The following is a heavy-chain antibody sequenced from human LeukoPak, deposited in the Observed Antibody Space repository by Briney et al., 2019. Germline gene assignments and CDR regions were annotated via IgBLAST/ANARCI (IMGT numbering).Heavy chain of an antibody. Sequence: ASVKVSCKASGYTFIDYYIHWVRQAPGQGLECMGWIHPNTGNTNYAQHFQGRVTMTRDTSISTAYMELSRLRSDDTAVYYCARLPAGVAGTVDYWGQGTLVTVSS. CDR1: GYTFIDYY. J-gene: IGHJ4*02. D-gene: IGHD6-19*01. CDR2: IHPNTGNT. CDR3: ARLPAGVAGTVDY. V-gene: IGHV1-2*02.